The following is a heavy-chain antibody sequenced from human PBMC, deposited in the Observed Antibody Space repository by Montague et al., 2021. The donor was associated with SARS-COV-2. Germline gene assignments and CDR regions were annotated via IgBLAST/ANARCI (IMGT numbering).Heavy chain of an antibody. V-gene: IGHV4-39*01. J-gene: IGHJ6*02. D-gene: IGHD6-6*01. CDR1: GGSISSSSYY. CDR3: AGSGWEQHVRARYYYYYGMDV. CDR2: IYYSGST. Sequence: SETLSLTCTVSGGSISSSSYYWGWIRQPPGKGLEWIGSIYYSGSTYYNPSLKSRVTISVDTPKNQFSLKLSSVTAADTAVYYCAGSGWEQHVRARYYYYYGMDVWGQGTTVTVSS.